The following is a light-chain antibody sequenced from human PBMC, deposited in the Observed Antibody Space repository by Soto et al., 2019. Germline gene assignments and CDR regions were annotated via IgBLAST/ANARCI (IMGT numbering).Light chain of an antibody. J-gene: IGKJ4*02. CDR2: GAS. V-gene: IGKV1-39*01. CDR1: QSINSH. Sequence: DIQMTQSPPSVSASVGDRVIITCRASQSINSHLSWYQQKLGKAPSLLIYGASKLQGGVPSRFGGSGSGTNFTLTIVNFQPEDFATYYCQQSFSTPPTFGRGTKVEIK. CDR3: QQSFSTPPT.